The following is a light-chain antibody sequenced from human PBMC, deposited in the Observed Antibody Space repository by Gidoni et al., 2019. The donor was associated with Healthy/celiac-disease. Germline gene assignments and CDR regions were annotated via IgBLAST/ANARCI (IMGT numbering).Light chain of an antibody. CDR2: AAS. CDR3: QQSYSTPMYT. CDR1: QSNSSY. J-gene: IGKJ2*01. V-gene: IGKV1-39*01. Sequence: IQMTPSPSSLSASVGDRVTITCRASQSNSSYLNWYQQKPGKDPKPLIYAASSMRGAGPSRFSGSGSGRDFTLTISSLQPEDFATYYCQQSYSTPMYTFGQXTKVEIK.